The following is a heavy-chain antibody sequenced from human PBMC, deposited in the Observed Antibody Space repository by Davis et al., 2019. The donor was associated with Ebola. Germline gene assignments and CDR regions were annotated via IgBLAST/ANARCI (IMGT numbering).Heavy chain of an antibody. CDR3: ARGSGSGYYDYYYYGMDV. CDR1: GFTFSSYA. D-gene: IGHD3-3*01. J-gene: IGHJ6*02. V-gene: IGHV3-64*01. Sequence: GGSLRLSCAASGFTFSSYAMHWVRQAPGKGLEYVSAISSNGGSTYYANSVKGRFTISRDNSKNTLYLQMGSLRAEDMAVYYCARGSGSGYYDYYYYGMDVWGQGTTVTVSS. CDR2: ISSNGGST.